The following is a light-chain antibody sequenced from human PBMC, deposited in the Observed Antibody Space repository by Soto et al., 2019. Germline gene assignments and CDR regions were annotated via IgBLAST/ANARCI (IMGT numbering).Light chain of an antibody. V-gene: IGKV3D-20*01. CDR1: HTIVSVY. J-gene: IGKJ4*01. Sequence: IVLTQSPASLSLSPGERATLSCAASHTIVSVYLAWYQHKPGLAPRLLIYDTSIRATGIPDRFTGSGSGTDFTLTISRLEPEDFAVYYCQQYDTSLTCGGGTKVEIK. CDR3: QQYDTSLT. CDR2: DTS.